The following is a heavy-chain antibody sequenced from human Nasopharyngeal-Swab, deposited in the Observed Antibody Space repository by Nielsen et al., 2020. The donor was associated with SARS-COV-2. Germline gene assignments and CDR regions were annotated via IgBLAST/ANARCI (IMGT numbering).Heavy chain of an antibody. Sequence: SETLSLTCTVSGGSISSYYWSWIRQPPGKGLEWIGYIYYSGSTNYNPSLKSRVTISVDTSKNQFSLKLSSVTAADTAVYYCARDRIAVAGYWYFDLWGRGTLVTVSP. CDR1: GGSISSYY. D-gene: IGHD6-19*01. J-gene: IGHJ2*01. V-gene: IGHV4-59*01. CDR2: IYYSGST. CDR3: ARDRIAVAGYWYFDL.